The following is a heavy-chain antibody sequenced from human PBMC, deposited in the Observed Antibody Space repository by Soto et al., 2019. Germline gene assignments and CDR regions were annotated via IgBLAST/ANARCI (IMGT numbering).Heavy chain of an antibody. CDR1: GGSISSYF. V-gene: IGHV4-59*01. Sequence: QVQLQESGPGLLKPSETLSLTCSVSGGSISSYFYIWVRQPPGKGLEWIGSVYYTGTTDYNPSLKSRVTISVDTSKNHFSLNLRSVTDADTAVYYCARDQASVPRAFDYWGRGTLVTVSS. CDR3: ARDQASVPRAFDY. J-gene: IGHJ4*02. CDR2: VYYTGTT.